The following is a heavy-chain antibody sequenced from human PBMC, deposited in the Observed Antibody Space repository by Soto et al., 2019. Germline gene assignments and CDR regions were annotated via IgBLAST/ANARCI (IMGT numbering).Heavy chain of an antibody. Sequence: QVQLVQSGGEVKKPGASVKVSCKTSGYSFTTYGISWVRQAPGQGLEWMGWISGYNGNTNYAQKFQGRVTMTTDTSTSTAYMELRSLRSDDTAVYYCAREGPAPYYHYGMDVWGQGSTVAVSS. CDR1: GYSFTTYG. J-gene: IGHJ6*02. CDR3: AREGPAPYYHYGMDV. CDR2: ISGYNGNT. V-gene: IGHV1-18*01.